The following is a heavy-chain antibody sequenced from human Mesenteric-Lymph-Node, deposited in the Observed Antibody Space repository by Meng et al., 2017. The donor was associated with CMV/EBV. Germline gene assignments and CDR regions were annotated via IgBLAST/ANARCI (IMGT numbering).Heavy chain of an antibody. V-gene: IGHV4-31*02. D-gene: IGHD1-26*01. CDR3: ARIGFVGSAMLFDY. Sequence: AGGSISRCGYYWGWIRPHPGKGPEFVGYIYHNGNTYYNPSLKSRLTISMDTSKNQFSLELTSVTAADTALYYCARIGFVGSAMLFDYWGQGTLVTVSS. CDR2: IYHNGNT. CDR1: GGSISRCGYY. J-gene: IGHJ4*02.